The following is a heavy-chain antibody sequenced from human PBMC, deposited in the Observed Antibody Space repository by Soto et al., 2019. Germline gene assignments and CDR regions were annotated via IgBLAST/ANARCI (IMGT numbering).Heavy chain of an antibody. Sequence: QLQLQESGPGLVKPSETLSLTCIFSGGSSTRNNHYWGWIRQSPGKGLEWIGSVLYSGSTNYNPSLTGRVPLSVETSKNQFSLKMSSVTAADTALYYCARLGSSGWYQGSYFDCWGQGTLVTVSS. CDR3: ARLGSSGWYQGSYFDC. D-gene: IGHD6-19*01. V-gene: IGHV4-39*01. J-gene: IGHJ4*02. CDR1: GGSSTRNNHY. CDR2: VLYSGST.